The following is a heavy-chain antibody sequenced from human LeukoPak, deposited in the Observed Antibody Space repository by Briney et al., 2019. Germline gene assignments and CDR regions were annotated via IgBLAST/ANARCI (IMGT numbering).Heavy chain of an antibody. CDR1: GFTFSSNG. J-gene: IGHJ4*02. CDR3: AKDKRVVGATTGPYYFDY. Sequence: PGGSLRLSCAASGFTFSSNGMHWVRQAPGKGLEWVAFIRYDGSNKYYADSVKGRFTISRDNSKNTLYLQMNSLRAEDTAVYYCAKDKRVVGATTGPYYFDYWGQGTLVTVSS. CDR2: IRYDGSNK. V-gene: IGHV3-30*02. D-gene: IGHD1-26*01.